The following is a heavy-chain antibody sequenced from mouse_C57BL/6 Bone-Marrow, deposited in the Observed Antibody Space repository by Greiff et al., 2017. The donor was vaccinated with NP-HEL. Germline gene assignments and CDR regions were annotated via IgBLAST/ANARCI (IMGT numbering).Heavy chain of an antibody. J-gene: IGHJ3*01. Sequence: QVHVKQSGAELVKPGASVKISCKASGYAFSSYWMNWVKQRPGKGLEWIGQIYPGDGDTNYNGKFKGKATLTADKSSSTAYMQLSSLTSEDSAVYFCAESNYSSWFAYWGQGTLVTVSA. V-gene: IGHV1-80*01. CDR2: IYPGDGDT. CDR1: GYAFSSYW. CDR3: AESNYSSWFAY. D-gene: IGHD2-5*01.